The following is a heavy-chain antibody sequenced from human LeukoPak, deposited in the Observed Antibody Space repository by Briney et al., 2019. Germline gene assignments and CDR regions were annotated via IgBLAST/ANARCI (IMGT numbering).Heavy chain of an antibody. J-gene: IGHJ4*02. D-gene: IGHD3-22*01. CDR3: ARTNGDYYDRPFDY. V-gene: IGHV4-28*01. CDR2: IYYRRST. CDR1: DDSISSGNW. Sequence: SDTLSITCAVSDDSISSGNWWGWIRQPPGKGLEWIGYIYYRRSTYYNPSLKSRVTMSVDTSKNQFSLKLTSVTAVDTAVYYCARTNGDYYDRPFDYWGQGTLVTVSS.